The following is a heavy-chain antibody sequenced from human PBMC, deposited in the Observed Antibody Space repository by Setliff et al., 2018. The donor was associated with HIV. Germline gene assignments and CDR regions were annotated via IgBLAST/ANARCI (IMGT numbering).Heavy chain of an antibody. V-gene: IGHV4-39*01. J-gene: IGHJ4*02. Sequence: SETLSLTCTVSGGSISSFSYYWAWIRQSPGKGLEWIGNVYHSGGTDYNLSLRSRVSISVDTSTNQFSLSLASVTAADTAVYYCTRRFEKWLAFDYWGQGTLVTVSS. D-gene: IGHD6-19*01. CDR3: TRRFEKWLAFDY. CDR2: VYHSGGT. CDR1: GGSISSFSYY.